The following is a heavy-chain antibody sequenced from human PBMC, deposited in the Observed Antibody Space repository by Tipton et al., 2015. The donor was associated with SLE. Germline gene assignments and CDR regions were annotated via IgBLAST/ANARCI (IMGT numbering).Heavy chain of an antibody. CDR3: TRVSCSGGSCYSGY. D-gene: IGHD2-15*01. Sequence: SLRLSCTASGFTFGDYAMSWFRQAPGKGLEWVGFIRSKAYGGTTEYAASVKGRFTISRDDSKSIAYLQMNSLKTEDTAVHYCTRVSCSGGSCYSGYWGQGTLVTVSS. CDR2: IRSKAYGGTT. J-gene: IGHJ4*02. CDR1: GFTFGDYA. V-gene: IGHV3-49*03.